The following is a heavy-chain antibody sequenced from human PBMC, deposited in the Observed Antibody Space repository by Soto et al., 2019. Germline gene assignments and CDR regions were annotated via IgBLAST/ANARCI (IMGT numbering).Heavy chain of an antibody. Sequence: QVQLVQSGAEVKKPGSSVKVSCKASGGTFSSYAINWVRQAPGQGLEWMGGILRIFGTPDYAQRFQGRVTITADESTSTAYMELSSLRSEDTAVYYCARQGSNEYYYYGMDVWGQGTTVTVPS. J-gene: IGHJ6*02. V-gene: IGHV1-69*12. D-gene: IGHD3-10*01. CDR3: ARQGSNEYYYYGMDV. CDR2: ILRIFGTP. CDR1: GGTFSSYA.